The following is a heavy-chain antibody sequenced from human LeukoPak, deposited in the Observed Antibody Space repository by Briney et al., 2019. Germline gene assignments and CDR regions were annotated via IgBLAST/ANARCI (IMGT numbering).Heavy chain of an antibody. V-gene: IGHV4-39*07. CDR1: GGSISSSSYY. CDR3: ARSSITMIVVTRRSGYFQH. CDR2: IYHSGST. Sequence: SETLSLTCTVSGGSISSSSYYWGWIRQPPGKGLEWIGEIYHSGSTNYNPSLKSRVTISVDTSKNQFSLKLSSVTAADTAVYYCARSSITMIVVTRRSGYFQHWGQGTLVTVSS. D-gene: IGHD3-22*01. J-gene: IGHJ1*01.